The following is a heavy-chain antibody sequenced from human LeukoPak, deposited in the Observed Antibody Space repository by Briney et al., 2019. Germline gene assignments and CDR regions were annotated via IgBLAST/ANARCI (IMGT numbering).Heavy chain of an antibody. V-gene: IGHV3-7*01. CDR2: IKQDGSEK. CDR3: AREQLAYYYYGMDV. D-gene: IGHD6-13*01. CDR1: GFTFSSYG. Sequence: PGGYLRLSCPAAGFTFSSYGLSWVRQAPWKGLEWVANIKQDGSEKYYVDSVKGRFTISRDNAKNSLYLQMNSLRAEDTAVYYCAREQLAYYYYGMDVWGQGTTVTVSS. J-gene: IGHJ6*02.